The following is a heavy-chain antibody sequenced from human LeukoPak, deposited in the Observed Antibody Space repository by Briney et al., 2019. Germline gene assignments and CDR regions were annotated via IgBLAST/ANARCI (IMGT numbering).Heavy chain of an antibody. CDR2: INQDGNGK. V-gene: IGHV3-7*01. CDR3: ARDGAPDSHCSSTSCAIR. D-gene: IGHD2-2*01. CDR1: GFTFSSYW. J-gene: IGHJ4*02. Sequence: PGGSLRLSCAASGFTFSSYWMNWVRQAPGKGLEWVANINQDGNGKYYVDSVKGRFTISRDNAKNSLYLQMNSLRAEDTAVYYCARDGAPDSHCSSTSCAIRWGQGTLVTVSS.